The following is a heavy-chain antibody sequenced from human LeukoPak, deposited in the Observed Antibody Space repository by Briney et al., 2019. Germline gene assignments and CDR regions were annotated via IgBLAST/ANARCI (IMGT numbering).Heavy chain of an antibody. CDR1: GGSIGSYY. J-gene: IGHJ5*02. D-gene: IGHD3-10*01. CDR3: ARRFVTMVRGADHWFDP. Sequence: SETLSLTCTVSGGSIGSYYWSWIRQPPGKGLEWIGYIYYSGSTNYNPSLKSRVTISVDTSKNQFSLKLSSVTAADTAVYYCARRFVTMVRGADHWFDPWGQGTLVTVSS. V-gene: IGHV4-59*08. CDR2: IYYSGST.